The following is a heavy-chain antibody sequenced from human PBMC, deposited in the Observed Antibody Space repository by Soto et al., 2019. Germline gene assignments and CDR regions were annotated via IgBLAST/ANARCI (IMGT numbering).Heavy chain of an antibody. Sequence: ASVKVSCKASGHTFTSYDINWVRQATGQGLEWMGWMNPNSGNTGYAQKFQGRVTMTRNTSISTAYMELSSLRSEDTAVYYCARGRGKQQLVPYYYGMDVWGQGTTVTVSS. J-gene: IGHJ6*02. D-gene: IGHD6-13*01. CDR3: ARGRGKQQLVPYYYGMDV. CDR2: MNPNSGNT. CDR1: GHTFTSYD. V-gene: IGHV1-8*01.